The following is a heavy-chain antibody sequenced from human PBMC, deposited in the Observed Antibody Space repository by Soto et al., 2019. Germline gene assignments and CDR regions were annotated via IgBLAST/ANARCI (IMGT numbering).Heavy chain of an antibody. CDR2: IYYSGST. V-gene: IGHV4-39*01. J-gene: IGHJ6*02. CDR1: GGSISSSSYY. CDR3: ASPFYCSGGSCYSADYYYGMDV. D-gene: IGHD2-15*01. Sequence: PSETLSLTCTVSGGSISSSSYYWGWIRQPPGKGLEWIGSIYYSGSTYYNPSLKSRVTISVDTSKNQFSLKLSSVTAADTAVYYCASPFYCSGGSCYSADYYYGMDVWGQGTTVTVSS.